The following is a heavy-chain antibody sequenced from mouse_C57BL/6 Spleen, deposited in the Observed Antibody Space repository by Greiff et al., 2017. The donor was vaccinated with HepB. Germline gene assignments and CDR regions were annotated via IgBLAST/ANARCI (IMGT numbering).Heavy chain of an antibody. D-gene: IGHD2-3*01. CDR1: GFTFSSYG. V-gene: IGHV5-6*01. J-gene: IGHJ4*01. CDR2: ISSGGSYT. CDR3: ARHDGYTRDAMDY. Sequence: EVQRVESGGDLVKPGGSLKLSCAASGFTFSSYGMSWVRQTPDKRLEWVATISSGGSYTYYPDSVKGRFTISRDNAKNTLYLQMSSLKSEDTAMYYCARHDGYTRDAMDYWAQGTSVTVSS.